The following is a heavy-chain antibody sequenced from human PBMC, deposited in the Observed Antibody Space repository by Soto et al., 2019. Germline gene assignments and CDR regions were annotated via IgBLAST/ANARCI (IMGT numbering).Heavy chain of an antibody. V-gene: IGHV3-21*01. CDR3: ARVRGTMVRGVYAFDI. CDR2: ISSSSSYI. CDR1: GFTFSSYS. Sequence: EVQLVESGGGLVKPGGSLRLSCAASGFTFSSYSMNWVRQAPGKGLEWVSSISSSSSYIYYADSVKGRFTISRDNAKNSLYLQMNSLRAEDTAVYYCARVRGTMVRGVYAFDIWGQGTMVTVSS. D-gene: IGHD3-10*01. J-gene: IGHJ3*02.